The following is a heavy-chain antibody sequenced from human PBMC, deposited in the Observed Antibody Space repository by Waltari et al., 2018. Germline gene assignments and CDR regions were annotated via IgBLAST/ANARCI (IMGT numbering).Heavy chain of an antibody. V-gene: IGHV3-30*03. Sequence: QVQLVESGGGVVQPGRSLRLSCAASGFTFSSYGMHWVRQAPGKGLEWVAVISYDGSNKYYADPVKGRFTISRDNSKNTLYLQMNSLRAEDTAVYYCRAAFDYWGQGTLVTVSS. CDR3: RAAFDY. CDR1: GFTFSSYG. J-gene: IGHJ4*02. D-gene: IGHD6-13*01. CDR2: ISYDGSNK.